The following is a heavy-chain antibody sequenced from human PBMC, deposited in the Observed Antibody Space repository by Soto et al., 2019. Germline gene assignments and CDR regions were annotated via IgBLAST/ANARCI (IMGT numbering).Heavy chain of an antibody. Sequence: GESLKISCKGSGYSFTSYWIGWVRQMPGKGLEWMGIIYPGDSDTRYSPSFQGQVTISADKSISTAYLQWSSLKASDTAMYYCARHLEYSSSSYYYYYYMDVWGKGTTVTVSS. J-gene: IGHJ6*03. CDR1: GYSFTSYW. V-gene: IGHV5-51*01. CDR2: IYPGDSDT. D-gene: IGHD6-6*01. CDR3: ARHLEYSSSSYYYYYYMDV.